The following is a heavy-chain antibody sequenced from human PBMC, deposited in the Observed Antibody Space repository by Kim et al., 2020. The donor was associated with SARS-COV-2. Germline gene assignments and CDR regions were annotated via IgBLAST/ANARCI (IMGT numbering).Heavy chain of an antibody. D-gene: IGHD2-2*01. CDR3: ARLSYCSSTSCYGDDAFDI. V-gene: IGHV3-33*01. J-gene: IGHJ3*02. CDR2: IWYDGSNK. Sequence: GGSLRLSCAASGFTFSSYGTHWVRQAPGKGLEWVAVIWYDGSNKYYADSVKGRFTISRDNSKNTLYLQMNSLRAEDTAVYYCARLSYCSSTSCYGDDAFDIWGQGTMVTVSS. CDR1: GFTFSSYG.